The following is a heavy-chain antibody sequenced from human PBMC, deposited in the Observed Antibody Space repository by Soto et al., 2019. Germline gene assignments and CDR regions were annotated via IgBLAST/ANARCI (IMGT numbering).Heavy chain of an antibody. J-gene: IGHJ6*01. Sequence: QVQLVQSGAEVKKPGSSVKVSCKASGGTFSSYAISWVRQAPGQGLEWMGGIIPIFGTANYAQKFQGRVTITADESTSTAYMELSSLRSEDTAVYYCASRLVERSYCSGGSCDSVPYYYYGMDVW. CDR1: GGTFSSYA. D-gene: IGHD2-15*01. CDR2: IIPIFGTA. V-gene: IGHV1-69*01. CDR3: ASRLVERSYCSGGSCDSVPYYYYGMDV.